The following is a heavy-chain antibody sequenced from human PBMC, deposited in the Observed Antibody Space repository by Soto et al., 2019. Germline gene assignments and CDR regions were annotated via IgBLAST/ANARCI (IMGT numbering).Heavy chain of an antibody. V-gene: IGHV4-61*01. CDR2: IYYSGST. Sequence: PSETLSLTCTVSGGSVSSGSYYWSWIRQPPGKGLEWIGYIYYSGSTNYNPSLKSRVTISVDTSKNQFSLKLSSVTAADAAVYYCARAVATIGSDAFDIWGQGTMVTVSS. CDR1: GGSVSSGSYY. CDR3: ARAVATIGSDAFDI. J-gene: IGHJ3*02. D-gene: IGHD5-12*01.